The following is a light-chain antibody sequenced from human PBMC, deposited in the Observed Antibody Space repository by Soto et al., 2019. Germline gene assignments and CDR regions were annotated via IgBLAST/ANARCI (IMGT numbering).Light chain of an antibody. J-gene: IGKJ3*01. CDR2: AAS. V-gene: IGKV1-9*01. Sequence: DIQLTQSPSLLSASVGDRVTITCRASQDISNYLVWYQQKPGKAPKPLIYAASTLQSGVPSRFSGSGSGTEFTLTISSLQPEDFATYYCQQLNSYPLTFGPGTKVDIK. CDR3: QQLNSYPLT. CDR1: QDISNY.